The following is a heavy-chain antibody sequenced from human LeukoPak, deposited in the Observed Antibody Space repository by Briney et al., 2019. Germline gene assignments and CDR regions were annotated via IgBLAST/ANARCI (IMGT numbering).Heavy chain of an antibody. CDR2: MNPNSGNT. J-gene: IGHJ5*02. Sequence: ASVKVSCKASGYTFTTYDINWVRQATGQGLEWMGWMNPNSGNTGYTQKFQGRVTMTRNTSISIAYVELSSLRSEDTAVYYCARGRGSGHKENWFDPWGQGTLVTVSS. CDR3: ARGRGSGHKENWFDP. D-gene: IGHD6-19*01. V-gene: IGHV1-8*01. CDR1: GYTFTTYD.